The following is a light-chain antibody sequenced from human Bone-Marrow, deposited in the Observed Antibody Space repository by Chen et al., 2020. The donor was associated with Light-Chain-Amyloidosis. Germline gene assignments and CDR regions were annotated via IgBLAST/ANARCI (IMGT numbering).Light chain of an antibody. J-gene: IGLJ1*01. CDR3: SSYTITNTLV. V-gene: IGLV2-14*01. Sequence: QSALTQPASVSGSPGQSITISCTGTSSDVGGDTHVSWYQQHPDKAPKLMIYEVTNRPSWVPDRFSGSKSDTTASLTISGLQTEDEADYFCSSYTITNTLVFGSGTRVTVL. CDR1: SSDVGGDTH. CDR2: EVT.